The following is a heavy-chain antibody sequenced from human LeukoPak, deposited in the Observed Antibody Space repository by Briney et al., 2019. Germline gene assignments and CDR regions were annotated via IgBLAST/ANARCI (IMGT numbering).Heavy chain of an antibody. D-gene: IGHD6-19*01. J-gene: IGHJ5*02. CDR1: GGSFSGYY. V-gene: IGHV4-34*01. CDR2: INHSGST. Sequence: SETLSLTYAVYGGSFSGYYWSWIRQPPGKGLEWIGEINHSGSTNYNPSLKSRVTISVDTSKNQFSLKLSSVTAADTAVYYCATARAGAAFRWFDPWGQGTLVTVSS. CDR3: ATARAGAAFRWFDP.